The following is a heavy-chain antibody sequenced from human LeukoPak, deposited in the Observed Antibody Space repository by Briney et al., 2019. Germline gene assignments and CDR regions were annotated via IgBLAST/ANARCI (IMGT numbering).Heavy chain of an antibody. CDR3: ARVGLGIDYYYGMDV. CDR2: IKSDGSST. Sequence: GGSLRLSCAASGFTFSSYWMHWVRQAPGKGLVWVSRIKSDGSSTNYEDSVKGRFTISRDNAKNTVYLQMNSLRAEDTAVYYCARVGLGIDYYYGMDVWGQGTTVTVSS. V-gene: IGHV3-74*01. D-gene: IGHD1-26*01. CDR1: GFTFSSYW. J-gene: IGHJ6*02.